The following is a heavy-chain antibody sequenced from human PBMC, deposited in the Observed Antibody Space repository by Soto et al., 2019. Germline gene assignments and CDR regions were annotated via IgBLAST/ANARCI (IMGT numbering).Heavy chain of an antibody. CDR3: AKGIAYSSSWGIDY. J-gene: IGHJ4*02. CDR1: GFSFSNYG. Sequence: QVQLVESGGGVVQAGRSLRLSCAASGFSFSNYGMHWVRQAPGKGLEWVAVISYDGSNKYYADSVKGRFTISRDTSKNTLYLQINILRAEDTAGYYCAKGIAYSSSWGIDYWGQGTLVTVSS. CDR2: ISYDGSNK. V-gene: IGHV3-30*18. D-gene: IGHD6-13*01.